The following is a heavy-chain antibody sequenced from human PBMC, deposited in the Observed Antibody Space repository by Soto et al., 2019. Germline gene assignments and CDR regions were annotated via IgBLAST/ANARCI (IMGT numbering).Heavy chain of an antibody. Sequence: QVQLVESGGGVVQPGRSLILSCAASGFTFSDYGMHWVRQAPGKGLEWVALISYDGSNKYYADSVKGRFTISRDNSKNTLYLQMNSLRAEDTAVYYCAKGEDIVVVVSATRVGMDVWGQGTTVTVSS. D-gene: IGHD2-15*01. V-gene: IGHV3-30*18. CDR3: AKGEDIVVVVSATRVGMDV. CDR1: GFTFSDYG. CDR2: ISYDGSNK. J-gene: IGHJ6*02.